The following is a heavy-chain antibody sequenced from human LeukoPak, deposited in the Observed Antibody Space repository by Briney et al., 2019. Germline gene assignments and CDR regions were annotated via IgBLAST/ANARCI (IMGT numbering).Heavy chain of an antibody. CDR3: ARADDSSGFLTYDAFDI. CDR1: GGSFSGYY. V-gene: IGHV4-34*01. Sequence: SETLSLTCAVYGGSFSGYYWSWIRQPPGKGLEWIGEINHSGSTNYNPPLKSRVTISVDTSKNQFSLRLSSVTAADTAVYYCARADDSSGFLTYDAFDIWGQGTMVTVSS. D-gene: IGHD3-22*01. J-gene: IGHJ3*02. CDR2: INHSGST.